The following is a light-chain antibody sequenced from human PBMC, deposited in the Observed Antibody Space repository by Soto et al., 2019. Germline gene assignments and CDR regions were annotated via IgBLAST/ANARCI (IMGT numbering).Light chain of an antibody. Sequence: QAVLTQPASVSGSPGQSITISCTGTSSDVDNYKFVSWYQQHPGKAPKLMIYNVSNRPSGVSNRFSGSKSGNTASLTISGLQAEDEADYYCSSYTSSGTDVVFGGGTQLTVL. CDR2: NVS. CDR1: SSDVDNYKF. CDR3: SSYTSSGTDVV. V-gene: IGLV2-14*03. J-gene: IGLJ2*01.